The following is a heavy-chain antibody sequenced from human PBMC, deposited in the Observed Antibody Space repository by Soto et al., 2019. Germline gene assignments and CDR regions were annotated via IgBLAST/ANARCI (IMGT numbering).Heavy chain of an antibody. V-gene: IGHV4-30-4*01. D-gene: IGHD3-22*01. CDR2: IYYSGST. Sequence: PGKGLEWIGYIYYSGSTYYNPSLKSRVTISVDTSKNQFPLRLSSVTAADTAVYYCARGRSTSGYPISAPRGQGTLVTGSS. CDR3: ARGRSTSGYPISAP. J-gene: IGHJ5*02.